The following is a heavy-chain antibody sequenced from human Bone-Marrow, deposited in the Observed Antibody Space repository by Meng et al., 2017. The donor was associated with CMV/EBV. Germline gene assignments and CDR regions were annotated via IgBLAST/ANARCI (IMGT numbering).Heavy chain of an antibody. CDR1: GYTFTSYD. J-gene: IGHJ3*02. D-gene: IGHD2-15*01. CDR2: MNPNSGNT. V-gene: IGHV1-8*01. Sequence: ASVKVSCKASGYTFTSYDINWVRQATGQGLEWMGWMNPNSGNTGYAQKFQGRVTMTRNTSISTAYMELSSLRSEDTAVYYCAARIHILRVNTQDLSSGEAFDIWGQGTMVTVSS. CDR3: AARIHILRVNTQDLSSGEAFDI.